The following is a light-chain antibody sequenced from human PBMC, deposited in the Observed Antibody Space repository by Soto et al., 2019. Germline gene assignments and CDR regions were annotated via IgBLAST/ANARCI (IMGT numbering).Light chain of an antibody. CDR2: EVS. J-gene: IGLJ1*01. CDR3: CSFASSSTYV. V-gene: IGLV2-14*01. CDR1: SSDVGYYNY. Sequence: QSVLTQPASVSGSPGQSITISCTGTSSDVGYYNYVSWYQHHPGKAPKLMIYEVSNRPSGVSNRFSGSKSGNTASLTISGLQAEDEADYYCCSFASSSTYVFGTGTKVTVL.